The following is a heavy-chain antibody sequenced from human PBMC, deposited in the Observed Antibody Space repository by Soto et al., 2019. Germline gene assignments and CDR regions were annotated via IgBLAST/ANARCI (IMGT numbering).Heavy chain of an antibody. D-gene: IGHD3-10*01. V-gene: IGHV4-39*01. CDR1: GGSISSSSYY. CDR2: IYYSGST. J-gene: IGHJ4*02. Sequence: QLQLQESGPGLVKPSETLSLTCTVSGGSISSSSYYWGWIRQPPGKGLEWIGSIYYSGSTYYNPSLKSRVTISVDTNKNQFSLKPSSVTAADTAVYYCASYYYGSGSYSYYFDYWGQGTLVTVSS. CDR3: ASYYYGSGSYSYYFDY.